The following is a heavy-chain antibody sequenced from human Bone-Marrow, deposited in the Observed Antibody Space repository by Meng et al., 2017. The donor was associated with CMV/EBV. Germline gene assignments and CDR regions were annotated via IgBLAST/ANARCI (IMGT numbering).Heavy chain of an antibody. CDR3: ARNIVVVPAAIGRASNWFDP. CDR1: GFTFSSYW. V-gene: IGHV3-23*03. CDR2: IYSGGSST. D-gene: IGHD2-2*02. J-gene: IGHJ5*02. Sequence: GESLKISCAASGFTFSSYWMHWVRQAPGKGLEWVSVIYSGGSSTYYADSVKGRFTISRDNSKNTLYLQMNSLRAEDTAVYYCARNIVVVPAAIGRASNWFDPWGQGTLVTVSS.